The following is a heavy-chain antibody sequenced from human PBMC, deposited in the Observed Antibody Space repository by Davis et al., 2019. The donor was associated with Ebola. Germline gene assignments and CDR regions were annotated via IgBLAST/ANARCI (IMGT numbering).Heavy chain of an antibody. V-gene: IGHV1-18*01. CDR3: ARGQWEGVALDF. Sequence: ASVKVSCKASGYMFTSYGINWVRQAPGQGLQWMGWISNYNDNIKYAENFQGRVILTTDTATRTVNMELTSLRSDDTAVYYCARGQWEGVALDFWGQGTMVTVSS. J-gene: IGHJ3*01. CDR2: ISNYNDNI. D-gene: IGHD1-26*01. CDR1: GYMFTSYG.